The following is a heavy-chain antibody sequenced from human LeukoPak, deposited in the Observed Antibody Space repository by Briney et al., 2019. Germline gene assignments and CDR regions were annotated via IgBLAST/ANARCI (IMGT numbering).Heavy chain of an antibody. J-gene: IGHJ3*02. CDR2: ISSSSSTI. CDR1: GFTFSSYS. D-gene: IGHD3-3*01. V-gene: IGHV3-48*01. CDR3: AREYYDFWSGYRGGDAFDI. Sequence: PGGSLRLSCAASGFTFSSYSMNWVRRASGKGLEWVSYISSSSSTIYYADSVKGRFTISRDNAKNSLYLQMNSLRAEDTAVYYCAREYYDFWSGYRGGDAFDIWGQGTMVTVSS.